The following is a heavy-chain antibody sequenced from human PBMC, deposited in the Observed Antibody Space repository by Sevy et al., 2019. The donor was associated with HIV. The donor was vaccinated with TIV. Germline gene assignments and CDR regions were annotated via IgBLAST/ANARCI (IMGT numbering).Heavy chain of an antibody. CDR3: ARATVVVPAAISLGGWFDP. V-gene: IGHV1-18*01. CDR1: GYTFTSYG. J-gene: IGHJ5*02. CDR2: ISAYNGNT. Sequence: ASVKVSCKASGYTFTSYGISWVRQAPGQGLEWMGWISAYNGNTNYAQKLQGRVTMTTDTSTSTAYMELRSLRSDDTAVYYCARATVVVPAAISLGGWFDPWGQGTLVTVSS. D-gene: IGHD2-2*01.